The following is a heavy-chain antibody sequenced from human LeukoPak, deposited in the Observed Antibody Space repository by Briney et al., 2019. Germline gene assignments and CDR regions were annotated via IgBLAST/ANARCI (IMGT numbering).Heavy chain of an antibody. CDR2: IYYSGST. D-gene: IGHD3-10*01. CDR3: ARGPGRVLWFGEFIPGLNTQDYYYMDV. CDR1: GGSISSYY. Sequence: SETLSLTCTVSGGSISSYYWSWIRQPPGKGLEWIGYIYYSGSTNYNPSLKSRVTISVDTSNNQFSLKLSSVTSADTAVYYCARGPGRVLWFGEFIPGLNTQDYYYMDVWGKGTTVTISS. J-gene: IGHJ6*03. V-gene: IGHV4-59*01.